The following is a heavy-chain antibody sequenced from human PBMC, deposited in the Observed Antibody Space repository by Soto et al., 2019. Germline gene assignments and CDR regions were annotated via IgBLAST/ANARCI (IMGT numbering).Heavy chain of an antibody. V-gene: IGHV1-69*01. CDR3: ARSATWLRSYYFDY. Sequence: QVQLVQSGAEVKKPGSSVKVSCKASRGTFSSYAISWVRQAPGQGLEWMGGIIPIFGTANYAQKFQGRVTITADESTSTAYMELSSLRSEDTAVYYCARSATWLRSYYFDYWGQGTLVTVSS. CDR1: RGTFSSYA. J-gene: IGHJ4*02. D-gene: IGHD5-12*01. CDR2: IIPIFGTA.